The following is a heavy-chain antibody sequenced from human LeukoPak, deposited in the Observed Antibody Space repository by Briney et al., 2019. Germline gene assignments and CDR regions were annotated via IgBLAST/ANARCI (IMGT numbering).Heavy chain of an antibody. CDR2: IKQDGSEK. Sequence: GGSLRLSCAASGFTFSNYWMNWVRQAPGKGLDWVANIKQDGSEKYYVDSVKGRFTISRDNAKNSLYLQMNSLRAEDTAVYHCARGTRAAFDIWGQGTTVTASS. V-gene: IGHV3-7*01. CDR1: GFTFSNYW. J-gene: IGHJ3*02. CDR3: ARGTRAAFDI. D-gene: IGHD2-2*01.